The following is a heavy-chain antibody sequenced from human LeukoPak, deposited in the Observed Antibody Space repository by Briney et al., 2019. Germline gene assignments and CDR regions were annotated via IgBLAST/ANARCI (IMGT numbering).Heavy chain of an antibody. V-gene: IGHV4-4*07. CDR1: GGSISSYY. J-gene: IGHJ4*02. CDR2: IYTSGST. D-gene: IGHD6-19*01. CDR3: ARRVDGSGPQYYFDY. Sequence: SETLSLTCTVSGGSISSYYWSWIRQPAGKGLEWIGRIYTSGSTNYNPSLKSRVTMSVDTSKHQFSLKLSSVTAAGTAVYYCARRVDGSGPQYYFDYWGQGTLVTVSS.